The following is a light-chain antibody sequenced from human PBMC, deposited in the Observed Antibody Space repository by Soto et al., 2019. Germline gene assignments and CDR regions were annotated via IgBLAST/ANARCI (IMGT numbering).Light chain of an antibody. CDR2: AAS. V-gene: IGKV3-20*01. J-gene: IGKJ3*01. CDR3: QQYASAPFS. Sequence: EIVLTQSPGTLSLSPGERATLSCGANQSVTSNYLAWYQQKPGQAPRLLIYAASTRATDIPDRFSGSASETDFTLTINRLEPEDSAVYYCQQYASAPFSLGPGTKVDI. CDR1: QSVTSNY.